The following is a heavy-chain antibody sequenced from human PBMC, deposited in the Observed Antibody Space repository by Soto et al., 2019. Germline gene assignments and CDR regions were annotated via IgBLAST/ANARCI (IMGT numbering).Heavy chain of an antibody. CDR3: ARADSVLVAKGFDL. D-gene: IGHD2-8*02. Sequence: SETLSLTCTVSGGSISSSSYYWGWIRQSPGKGLEWIGEIYHNGRAFDNPSLKGRVTISIDKSNNQFSLNLTSVTAADTAVYYCARADSVLVAKGFDLWGQGTLVTVSS. V-gene: IGHV4-39*07. J-gene: IGHJ4*02. CDR1: GGSISSSSYY. CDR2: IYHNGRA.